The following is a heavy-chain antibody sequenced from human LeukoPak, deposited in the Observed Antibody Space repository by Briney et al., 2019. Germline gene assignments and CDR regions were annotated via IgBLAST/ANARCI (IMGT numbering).Heavy chain of an antibody. J-gene: IGHJ5*02. CDR3: ATKGTVAGPNNWFDP. D-gene: IGHD6-19*01. V-gene: IGHV3-23*01. CDR1: GFTFSSYA. CDR2: ISGSGGST. Sequence: QPGGSLRLSCAASGFTFSSYAMSWVRQAPGKGLEWVSAISGSGGSTYCADSVKGRFTISRDNSKSTLYLQMNSLRAEDTAVYYCATKGTVAGPNNWFDPWGQGTLVTVSS.